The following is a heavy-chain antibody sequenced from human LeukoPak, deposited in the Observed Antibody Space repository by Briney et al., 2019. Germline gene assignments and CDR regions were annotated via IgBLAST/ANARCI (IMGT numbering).Heavy chain of an antibody. D-gene: IGHD3-22*01. J-gene: IGHJ5*02. CDR2: IHHSGST. CDR3: ARGTDYYDSSGWLDP. Sequence: SETLSLTCTVSGDSISSGHYWDWIQQPPGRGLEWIGSIHHSGSTWYNPSLKSRVTISLDTSQTQISLRVTSVTAADTAVYYCARGTDYYDSSGWLDPWGQGTLVTVSS. CDR1: GDSISSGHY. V-gene: IGHV4-38-2*02.